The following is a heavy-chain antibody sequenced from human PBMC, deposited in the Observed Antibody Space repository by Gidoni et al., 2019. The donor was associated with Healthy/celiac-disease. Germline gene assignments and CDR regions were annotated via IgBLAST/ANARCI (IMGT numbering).Heavy chain of an antibody. CDR1: SYG. CDR3: ARGGVGEYYYVSSGEFRGDY. J-gene: IGHJ4*02. CDR2: IWYDGSNK. V-gene: IGHV3-33*01. D-gene: IGHD3-22*01. Sequence: SYGMHWVRQAPGKGLAWVAVIWYDGSNKYYADSVKGRFTITRDNSKNTLYLQMNSLRAEDTAVYYCARGGVGEYYYVSSGEFRGDYWGQGTLVTVSS.